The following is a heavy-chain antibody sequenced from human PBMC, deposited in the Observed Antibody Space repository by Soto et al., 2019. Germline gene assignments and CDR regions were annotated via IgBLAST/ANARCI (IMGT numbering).Heavy chain of an antibody. Sequence: QVKLQESGPGLVKPSQTLSLTCTVSNGSISSSGYYWSWIRQHPGQGLEWIGYIYYSGNTYYNPSLKSRVTISVDTSKNQSSLKLGSVTAADTAMYYCAGGSSRSWFDPWGQGTLVTVSS. CDR1: NGSISSSGYY. CDR3: AGGSSRSWFDP. D-gene: IGHD6-6*01. V-gene: IGHV4-31*03. CDR2: IYYSGNT. J-gene: IGHJ5*02.